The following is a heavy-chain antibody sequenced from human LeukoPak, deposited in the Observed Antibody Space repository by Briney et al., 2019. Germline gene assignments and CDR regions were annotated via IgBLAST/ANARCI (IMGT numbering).Heavy chain of an antibody. CDR2: ISGSGGST. CDR3: AKEFVPGNFHY. J-gene: IGHJ4*02. D-gene: IGHD2-21*01. Sequence: GGSLRLSCAASGFTFSSYAMSWVRQAPGKGLEWVSAISGSGGSTCYADSVKGRFTISRDNSKNTLYLQMNSLRAEDTAIYYCAKEFVPGNFHYWGQGTLVTVSS. CDR1: GFTFSSYA. V-gene: IGHV3-23*01.